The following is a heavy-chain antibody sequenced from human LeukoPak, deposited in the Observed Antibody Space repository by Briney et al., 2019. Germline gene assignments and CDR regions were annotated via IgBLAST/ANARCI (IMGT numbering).Heavy chain of an antibody. Sequence: ASVKVSCKASGYTFTGYYMHWVRQAPGQGLEWMGWINPNSGGTNYAQKFQGRVTMTRDTSISTAYMELSRLRSGDTAVYYCAIEQAAAGTAYFDYWGQGTLVTVSS. D-gene: IGHD6-13*01. V-gene: IGHV1-2*02. CDR1: GYTFTGYY. CDR2: INPNSGGT. CDR3: AIEQAAAGTAYFDY. J-gene: IGHJ4*02.